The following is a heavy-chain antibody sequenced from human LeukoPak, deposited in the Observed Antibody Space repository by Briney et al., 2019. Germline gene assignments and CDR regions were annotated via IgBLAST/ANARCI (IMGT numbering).Heavy chain of an antibody. CDR1: GFTFSRNW. V-gene: IGHV3-7*03. D-gene: IGHD3-22*01. Sequence: PGGSLRLSCAASGFTFSRNWMTWVRQAPGKGLEWVANIKEDGNKKNYVDSVKGRFTISRDNAKNSLYLQMNSLRAEDTAMYYCATPLDYYDSGGYHQGGDWGQGTLVTVSS. CDR3: ATPLDYYDSGGYHQGGD. CDR2: IKEDGNKK. J-gene: IGHJ4*02.